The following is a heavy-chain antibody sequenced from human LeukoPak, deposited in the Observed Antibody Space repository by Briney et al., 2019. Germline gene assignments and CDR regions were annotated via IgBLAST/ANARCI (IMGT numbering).Heavy chain of an antibody. Sequence: PSETLSLTCTVSGGSISSYYWSWIRQPPGKGLEWIGYIYYSGSTNYNPSLKSRGTISVDTSKNQFSLKLSSVTAADTAVYYCARGGGSGSYYYYYYYYMDVWGKGTTVTVSS. D-gene: IGHD3-10*01. CDR2: IYYSGST. CDR1: GGSISSYY. V-gene: IGHV4-59*01. CDR3: ARGGGSGSYYYYYYYYMDV. J-gene: IGHJ6*03.